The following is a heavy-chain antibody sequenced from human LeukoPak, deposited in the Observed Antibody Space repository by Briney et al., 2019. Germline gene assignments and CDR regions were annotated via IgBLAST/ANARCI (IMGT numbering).Heavy chain of an antibody. V-gene: IGHV1-18*01. D-gene: IGHD2/OR15-2a*01. J-gene: IGHJ5*02. Sequence: ASVTVSCKASGYTFTSYGISLVRQAPGQGLELMGWISGYNGNATYAQKVQGRVTTTTDTSTSTAYMKLRSLRSVNTAVYYGARDKGRWGGRYFPSWFGPWGQGTQVTVSS. CDR3: ARDKGRWGGRYFPSWFGP. CDR1: GYTFTSYG. CDR2: ISGYNGNA.